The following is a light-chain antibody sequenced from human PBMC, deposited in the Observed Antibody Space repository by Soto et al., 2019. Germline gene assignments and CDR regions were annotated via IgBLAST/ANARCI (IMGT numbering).Light chain of an antibody. CDR3: QQSYSTLALT. J-gene: IGKJ4*01. CDR1: QSISNY. Sequence: DIQMTQSPSSLSASVGDRVTITCRASQSISNYLYWYQQKPGKAPKLLIYAASSLQSGVPSRFSGSGSGTDFTLTISSLQPEDFATYYCQQSYSTLALTFGGGTKVEIK. CDR2: AAS. V-gene: IGKV1-39*01.